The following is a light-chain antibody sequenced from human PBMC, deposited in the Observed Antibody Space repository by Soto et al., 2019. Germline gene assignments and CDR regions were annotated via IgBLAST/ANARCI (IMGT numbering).Light chain of an antibody. J-gene: IGKJ4*01. CDR3: QQASSFPLS. V-gene: IGKV1-12*01. CDR2: SAS. CDR1: QPISSW. Sequence: IQMTQSPSSVSASVGDRVTITCRASQPISSWLAWYQQKPGQPPNLLIYSASTLRSGVPSRFSGSESGTLFTLSITNLQPEDFATYYCQQASSFPLSCDGGTKVEV.